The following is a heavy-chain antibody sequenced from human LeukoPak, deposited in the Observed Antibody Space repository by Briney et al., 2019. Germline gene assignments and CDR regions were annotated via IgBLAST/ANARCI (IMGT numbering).Heavy chain of an antibody. Sequence: GGSLRLSCAAYGFTFSAYWMTWVRQAPGKGLEWVANIKEDGSEKYYVDSVRGRFTISRDNAKNSLYLHMNSLRAEDTAVYYCARVHHSSSWGTDDCWGQGTLVTVSS. V-gene: IGHV3-7*01. CDR3: ARVHHSSSWGTDDC. CDR1: GFTFSAYW. J-gene: IGHJ4*02. D-gene: IGHD6-13*01. CDR2: IKEDGSEK.